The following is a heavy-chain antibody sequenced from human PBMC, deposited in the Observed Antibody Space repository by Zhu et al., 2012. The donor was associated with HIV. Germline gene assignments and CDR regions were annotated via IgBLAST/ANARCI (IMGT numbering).Heavy chain of an antibody. Sequence: QVQLQQWGAGLLKPSETLSLICAVYGGSFSGYYWSWIRQPPREGAGVGLGKSIIVEAPTTKRPSRAESPYSVDTSKNQFSLNLSSVTAADTGAYHCARVRLSRTFARDRTFDYWGQGTLAPSPQ. J-gene: IGHJ4*02. D-gene: IGHD2-2*01. CDR3: ARVRLSRTFARDRTFDY. V-gene: IGHV4-34*01. CDR2: SIIVEAP. CDR1: GGSFSGYY.